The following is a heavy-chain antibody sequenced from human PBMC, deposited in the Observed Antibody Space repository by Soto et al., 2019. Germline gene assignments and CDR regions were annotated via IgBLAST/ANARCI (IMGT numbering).Heavy chain of an antibody. J-gene: IGHJ2*01. CDR1: GFTFINYA. V-gene: IGHV3-23*01. Sequence: EVQLLESGGGLVQPGGSLRLSCAGSGFTFINYAMNWVRQAPRKGLEWVSTISGGGDAPFFADSVRGRFTISRDNSKNTVTLQMNNLGVDDTAVYFCARKVPGSTSRPDYWYFDLWGRGTLVTVSS. D-gene: IGHD3-10*01. CDR2: ISGGGDAP. CDR3: ARKVPGSTSRPDYWYFDL.